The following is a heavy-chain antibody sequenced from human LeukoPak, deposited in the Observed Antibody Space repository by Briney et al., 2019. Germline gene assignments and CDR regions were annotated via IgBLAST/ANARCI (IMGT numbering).Heavy chain of an antibody. V-gene: IGHV3-23*01. J-gene: IGHJ4*02. CDR2: ISGDGTET. CDR1: GLISRNYA. Sequence: PGGSLRLSCTASGLISRNYAMTWVRQAPRKGLEWVSTISGDGTETFYADSVKGRFTISRDNSKNTHYLQMSSLRAEDTGIYYCAKGGHYSFFDYWGQGTLVTVSS. D-gene: IGHD4-11*01. CDR3: AKGGHYSFFDY.